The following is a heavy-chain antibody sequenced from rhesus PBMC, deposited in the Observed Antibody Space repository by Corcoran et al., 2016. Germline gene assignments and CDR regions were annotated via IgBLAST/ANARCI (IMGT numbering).Heavy chain of an antibody. D-gene: IGHD4-23*01. CDR2: ISGSGGST. V-gene: IGHV4-173*01. CDR1: GGSISSNY. J-gene: IGHJ4*01. CDR3: ARDHEYSNYVDY. Sequence: QLQLQESGPGLVKPSATLSLTCAVSGGSISSNYWSWIRQPPGKGLEWIVRISGSGGSTDYNPSLKSRLTISTDTSKNQFSLKLSSVTAADTAVYYCARDHEYSNYVDYWGQGVLVTVSS.